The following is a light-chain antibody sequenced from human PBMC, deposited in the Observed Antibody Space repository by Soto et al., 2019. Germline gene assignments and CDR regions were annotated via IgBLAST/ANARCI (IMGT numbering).Light chain of an antibody. J-gene: IGLJ2*01. CDR1: SSDVGANNY. V-gene: IGLV2-14*01. Sequence: QSVLTQPASVSGSPGQSITISCTGTSSDVGANNYVSWYQQHPAKAPKLMIYDVNNPPSGVYNRFSGSKSGNTASLTISGLQAEDEADYYCTSWTTSTTMKFGGGTKLTVL. CDR3: TSWTTSTTMK. CDR2: DVN.